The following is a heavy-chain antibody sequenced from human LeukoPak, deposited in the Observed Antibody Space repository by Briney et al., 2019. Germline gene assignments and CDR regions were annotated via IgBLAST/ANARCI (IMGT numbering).Heavy chain of an antibody. CDR2: INHSGST. CDR3: ARMGITMVRGAPYGMDV. D-gene: IGHD3-10*01. CDR1: GGSFSGYY. J-gene: IGHJ6*02. Sequence: SETLSLTCAVYGGSFSGYYWSWIRQPPGKGLEWIGKINHSGSTNYNPSLKSRVTISVDTSKNQFSLKLSSVTAADTAVYYCARMGITMVRGAPYGMDVWGQGTTVTVSS. V-gene: IGHV4-34*01.